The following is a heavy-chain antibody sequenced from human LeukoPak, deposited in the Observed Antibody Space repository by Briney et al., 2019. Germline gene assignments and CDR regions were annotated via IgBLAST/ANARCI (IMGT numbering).Heavy chain of an antibody. CDR3: ASHPYVWGSYRYRTDY. CDR1: GFTFSSYG. CDR2: IRYDGSNK. D-gene: IGHD3-16*02. V-gene: IGHV3-30*02. Sequence: GGSLRLSCAASGFTFSSYGMHWVRQAPGKGLEWVAFIRYDGSNKYYADSVKGRFTISRDNSKNTLYLQMNSLRAEDTAVYYCASHPYVWGSYRYRTDYWGQGTLVTVSS. J-gene: IGHJ4*02.